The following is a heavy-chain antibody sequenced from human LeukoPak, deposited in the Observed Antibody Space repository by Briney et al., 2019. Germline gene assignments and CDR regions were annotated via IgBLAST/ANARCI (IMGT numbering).Heavy chain of an antibody. CDR2: INNDGSST. J-gene: IGHJ4*02. D-gene: IGHD4/OR15-4a*01. V-gene: IGHV3-74*01. CDR1: GFTFTTYW. CDR3: ARGGDGAPYYPDY. Sequence: GGSLRLSCAASGFTFTTYWMHWVRQAPGKGLVWVSHINNDGSSTSYADSVKGRFTISRDNAKNTLYLQMNSLRTEDTAVYYCARGGDGAPYYPDYWGQGTLVTVSS.